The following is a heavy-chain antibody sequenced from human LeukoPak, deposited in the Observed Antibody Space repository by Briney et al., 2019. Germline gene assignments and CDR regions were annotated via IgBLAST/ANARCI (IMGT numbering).Heavy chain of an antibody. Sequence: GASVKVSCKASGGTFSSYAISWVRQAPGQGLEGMGRIIPSFGTANYAQKFQGRVTITTDESTSTAYMELSSLRSEDTAVYYCARGVVPYSSSSSLDYWGQGTLVTVSS. V-gene: IGHV1-69*05. D-gene: IGHD6-6*01. CDR1: GGTFSSYA. CDR2: IIPSFGTA. CDR3: ARGVVPYSSSSSLDY. J-gene: IGHJ4*02.